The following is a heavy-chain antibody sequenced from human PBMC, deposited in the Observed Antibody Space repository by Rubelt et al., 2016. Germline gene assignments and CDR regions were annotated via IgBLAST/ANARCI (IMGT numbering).Heavy chain of an antibody. CDR3: ARATYYYGSGSSHFDY. CDR2: INHSGST. V-gene: IGHV4-34*01. Sequence: QVQLQQWGAGLLKPSETLSLTCAVYGGSFSGYYWSWIRQPPGKGLEWIGEINHSGSTNYNPSLKSRVTISVDTSKNQFSLKLSSVTAADTAVYYCARATYYYGSGSSHFDYWGQGTLVTVSS. CDR1: GGSFSGYY. D-gene: IGHD3-10*01. J-gene: IGHJ4*02.